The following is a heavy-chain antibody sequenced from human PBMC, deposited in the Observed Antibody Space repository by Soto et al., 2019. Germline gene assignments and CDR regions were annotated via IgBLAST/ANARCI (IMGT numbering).Heavy chain of an antibody. D-gene: IGHD2-21*01. V-gene: IGHV4-39*01. CDR3: ARLRWAQFPYFDY. CDR2: IYYSGST. Sequence: TSETLSLTCTVSGGSISSSSYYWGWIRQPPGKGLEWIGSIYYSGSTYHNPSLKSRVTISVDTSKNQFSLKLSSVTAADTAVYYCARLRWAQFPYFDYWGQGTLVTVSS. CDR1: GGSISSSSYY. J-gene: IGHJ4*02.